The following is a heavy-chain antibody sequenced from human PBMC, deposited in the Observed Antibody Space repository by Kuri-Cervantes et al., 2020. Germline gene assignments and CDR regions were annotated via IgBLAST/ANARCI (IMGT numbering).Heavy chain of an antibody. CDR3: ARLKFHGAAGFYYFDY. CDR1: GYTLTELS. Sequence: ASVKVSCKVSGYTLTELSMHWVRQAPGKGLEWMGGFDPEGGETIYAQKFQGRVTMTEDTSTDTAYMELSSLRSEDTAVYYCARLKFHGAAGFYYFDYWGQGTLVTVSS. V-gene: IGHV1-24*01. J-gene: IGHJ4*02. CDR2: FDPEGGET. D-gene: IGHD6-13*01.